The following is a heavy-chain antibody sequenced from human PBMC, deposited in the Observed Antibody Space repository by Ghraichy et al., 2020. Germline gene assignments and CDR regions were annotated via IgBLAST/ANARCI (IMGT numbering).Heavy chain of an antibody. D-gene: IGHD3-10*01. J-gene: IGHJ4*02. V-gene: IGHV4-34*01. Sequence: SETLSLTCAVYGGSFSGYYWSWIRQPPGKGLEWIGEINHSGSTNYNPSLKSRVTISVDTSKNQFSLKLSSVTAADTAVYYCARGPITMVRTLDYWGQGTLVTVSS. CDR3: ARGPITMVRTLDY. CDR2: INHSGST. CDR1: GGSFSGYY.